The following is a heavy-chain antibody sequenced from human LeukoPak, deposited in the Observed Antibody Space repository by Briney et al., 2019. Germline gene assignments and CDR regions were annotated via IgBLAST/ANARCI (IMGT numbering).Heavy chain of an antibody. D-gene: IGHD2-2*01. CDR2: IYTSGST. CDR1: GSISSYY. J-gene: IGHJ3*02. V-gene: IGHV4-4*09. CDR3: ARLKCTSTSCLTKNAFDI. Sequence: SETLSLTCTVSGSISSYYWSWIRQPPRKGLEWIGYIYTSGSTNYNPSLKSRVTISVDTSNNQFSLDLSSVTAADTAVYYCARLKCTSTSCLTKNAFDIWGQGTMVTVSS.